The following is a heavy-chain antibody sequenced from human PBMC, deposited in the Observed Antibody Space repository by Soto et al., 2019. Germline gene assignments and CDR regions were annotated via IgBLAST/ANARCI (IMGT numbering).Heavy chain of an antibody. CDR3: ARIPGKYCFDY. Sequence: GGSLRLSCAASGFIFSSYAMSWVRQASGKGLEWVGRIRSKANSYATAYAASVKGRFTISRDDSKNSLFLQMDSLRADDTAVYYCARIPGKYCFDYWGQGILVTVSS. D-gene: IGHD2-21*01. CDR1: GFIFSSYA. J-gene: IGHJ4*02. CDR2: IRSKANSYAT. V-gene: IGHV3-73*01.